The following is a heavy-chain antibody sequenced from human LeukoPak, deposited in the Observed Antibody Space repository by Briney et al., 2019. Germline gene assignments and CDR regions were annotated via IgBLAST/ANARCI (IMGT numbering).Heavy chain of an antibody. CDR2: IDKSSSTI. Sequence: GGSLRLSCAASRFTFSDYSMNWVRQAPGKGLEWVAYIDKSSSTIYYADSVKGRFTISRDNAKNSLYLQVNSLRAEDTAVYYCAKDSGGWLQDYWGQGTLVTVSS. CDR1: RFTFSDYS. J-gene: IGHJ4*02. D-gene: IGHD5-24*01. V-gene: IGHV3-48*01. CDR3: AKDSGGWLQDY.